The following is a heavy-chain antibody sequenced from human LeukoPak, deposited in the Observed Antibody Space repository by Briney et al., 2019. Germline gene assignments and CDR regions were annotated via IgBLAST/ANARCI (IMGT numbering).Heavy chain of an antibody. D-gene: IGHD2-15*01. CDR2: ISGSSSNT. J-gene: IGHJ4*02. CDR3: TRHPAEGDY. V-gene: IGHV3-11*03. Sequence: GGSLRLSCAASGFTFRDFYMSWIRQAPGKGVESVSYISGSSSNTNYADSVQGRFTISRDNAKNSLYLQMNSLRAEDTAVYYCTRHPAEGDYWGQGTLVTVSS. CDR1: GFTFRDFY.